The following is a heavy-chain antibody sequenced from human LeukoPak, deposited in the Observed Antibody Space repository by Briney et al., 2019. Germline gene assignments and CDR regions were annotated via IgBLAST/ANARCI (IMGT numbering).Heavy chain of an antibody. D-gene: IGHD3-10*01. CDR3: ARAIRGSAVDTGDR. V-gene: IGHV3-7*01. J-gene: IGHJ4*02. CDR1: GFTFSSYW. CDR2: IKNDGSEE. Sequence: GGSLRLSCAASGFTFSSYWMSWVRQASGKGLEWVANIKNDGSEEYYVDSVKGRFTISRDNAKNSLFLQMNSLTVEDTAVYYCARAIRGSAVDTGDRWGQGTLVTVSS.